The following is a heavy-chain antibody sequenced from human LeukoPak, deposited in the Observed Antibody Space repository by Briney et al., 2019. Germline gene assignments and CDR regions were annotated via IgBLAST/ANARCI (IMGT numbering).Heavy chain of an antibody. V-gene: IGHV4-59*08. CDR3: ARQWVGSYGFAYYYDSSGYHSFSYFDY. D-gene: IGHD3-22*01. J-gene: IGHJ4*02. Sequence: SETLSLTCTVSGGSISSYYWSWLRQPPGKGLEWIGYIYYSGSTNYNPSLKSRVTISVDTSKNQFSLKLSSVTAADTAVYYCARQWVGSYGFAYYYDSSGYHSFSYFDYWGQGTLVTVSS. CDR1: GGSISSYY. CDR2: IYYSGST.